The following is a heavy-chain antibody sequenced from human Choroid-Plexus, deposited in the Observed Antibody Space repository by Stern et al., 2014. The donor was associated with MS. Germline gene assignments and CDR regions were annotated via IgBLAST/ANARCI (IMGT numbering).Heavy chain of an antibody. V-gene: IGHV3-23*04. CDR2: INGRGGPT. D-gene: IGHD6-19*01. J-gene: IGHJ1*01. CDR3: AKWPHHIAVAGTRYFQH. Sequence: DQLVESGGGLAQPVGSLGLSCAASGFSFPTSAMSWVRQTPVQGLQWASVINGRGGPTYYGASVKGRFTISRDNSKNTLYLQMDSLRADDTAVYYCAKWPHHIAVAGTRYFQHWGQGTLVTVSS. CDR1: GFSFPTSA.